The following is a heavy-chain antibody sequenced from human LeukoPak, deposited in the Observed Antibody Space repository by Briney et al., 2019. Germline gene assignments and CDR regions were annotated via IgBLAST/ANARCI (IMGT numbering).Heavy chain of an antibody. CDR3: ARLSCDGDCYP. CDR2: ISASSSYI. CDR1: GFTFSSYS. D-gene: IGHD2-21*02. Sequence: GGSLRLSCAASGFTFSSYSMNWVRQAPGKGPEWVSSISASSSYIYYADSVKGRFTISRDNAKNSLFLQMNSLRAEDTAVYYCARLSCDGDCYPWGQGTLVTVSS. J-gene: IGHJ5*02. V-gene: IGHV3-21*01.